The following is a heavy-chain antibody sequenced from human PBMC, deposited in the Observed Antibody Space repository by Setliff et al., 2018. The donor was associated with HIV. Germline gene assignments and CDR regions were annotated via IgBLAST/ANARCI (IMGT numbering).Heavy chain of an antibody. V-gene: IGHV4-30-4*01. CDR2: VSYTGTT. D-gene: IGHD2-2*01. CDR3: ARLSTTSRDFDS. CDR1: YATISTADYY. Sequence: SETLSLTCTASYATISTADYYWSWIRQPPGKGLEWTGFVSYTGTTHYSPSLKSRLSISIDTSKNQFSLKLTSVTAADTAVYYCARLSTTSRDFDSWGQGTLVTVSS. J-gene: IGHJ4*02.